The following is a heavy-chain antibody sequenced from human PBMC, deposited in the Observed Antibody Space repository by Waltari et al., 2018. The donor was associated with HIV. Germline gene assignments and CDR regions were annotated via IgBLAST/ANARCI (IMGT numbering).Heavy chain of an antibody. D-gene: IGHD6-19*01. J-gene: IGHJ4*02. CDR1: GGSISSSRYY. Sequence: QLQLQESGPGLVKPSETLSLTCTVSGGSISSSRYYWGWLRQPPGKGLEWIGSIYYSGSTYYNPSLKSRVTISVDTSKNQFSLKLSSVTAADTAVYYCATVAGTRAYYFDYWGQGTLVTVSS. CDR3: ATVAGTRAYYFDY. V-gene: IGHV4-39*01. CDR2: IYYSGST.